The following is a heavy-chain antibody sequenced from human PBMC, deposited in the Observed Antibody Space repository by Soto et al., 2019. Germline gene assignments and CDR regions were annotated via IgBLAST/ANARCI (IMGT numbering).Heavy chain of an antibody. D-gene: IGHD3-3*01. J-gene: IGHJ4*02. CDR3: AHRVLRTVFGLVTTTAIYFYC. V-gene: IGHV2-5*02. CDR2: IYWDDDK. CDR1: GFSLTTSGVG. Sequence: QITLNESGPTQVKPRQTLTLTCTFSGFSLTTSGVGVGWIRQSPGKAPEWLALIYWDDDKRYSPSLKSRLTITKDISKTQVVLTMADLDPADTATYYCAHRVLRTVFGLVTTTAIYFYCWGQGTPVAVSS.